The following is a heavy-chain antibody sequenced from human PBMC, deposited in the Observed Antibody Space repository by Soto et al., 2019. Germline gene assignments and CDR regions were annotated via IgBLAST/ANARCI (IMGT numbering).Heavy chain of an antibody. J-gene: IGHJ4*02. Sequence: QVQLVESGGGVVQPGRSLRLSCAASGFTFSSYGMHWVRQAPGKGLEWVAVISYDGSNKYYADSVKGRFTISRDNSKNTLYLQMNSLRAEDTAVYYCAKGGRESGIQLWLLDYWGQGTLVTVSS. CDR3: AKGGRESGIQLWLLDY. CDR2: ISYDGSNK. D-gene: IGHD5-18*01. CDR1: GFTFSSYG. V-gene: IGHV3-30*18.